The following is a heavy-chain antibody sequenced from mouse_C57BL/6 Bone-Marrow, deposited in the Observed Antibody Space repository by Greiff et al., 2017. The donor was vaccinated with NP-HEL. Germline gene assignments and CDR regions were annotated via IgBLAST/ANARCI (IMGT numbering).Heavy chain of an antibody. V-gene: IGHV5-17*01. CDR1: GFTFSDYG. CDR3: ARPPPYCLWFAT. CDR2: ISSGSSTI. J-gene: IGHJ3*01. D-gene: IGHD1-1*01. Sequence: DVMLVESGGGLVKPGGSLKLSCAASGFTFSDYGMHWVRQAPEKGLEWVAYISSGSSTIYYADTVKGRFTISRDNAKNTLFLQMTSLRSEDTAMYYCARPPPYCLWFATGAKGLWSLSLQ.